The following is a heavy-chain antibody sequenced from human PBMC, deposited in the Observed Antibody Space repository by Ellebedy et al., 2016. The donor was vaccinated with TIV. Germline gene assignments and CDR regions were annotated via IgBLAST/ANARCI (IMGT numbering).Heavy chain of an antibody. V-gene: IGHV4-4*07. J-gene: IGHJ4*02. CDR2: IYTSGNT. CDR1: GASLSSAY. D-gene: IGHD1-26*01. CDR3: AREGSFANF. Sequence: MPSETLSLTCTVSGASLSSAYWSWIRQSAGKGLEWIGRIYTSGNTNYNPSLKSRVTMSVDTSKNHFSLKLTSVTAADTARYDCAREGSFANFWGQGILVTVSS.